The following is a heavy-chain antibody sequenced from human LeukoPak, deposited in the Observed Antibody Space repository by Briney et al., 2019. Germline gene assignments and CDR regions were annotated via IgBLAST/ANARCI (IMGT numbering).Heavy chain of an antibody. CDR3: ARPSHYDAFDI. V-gene: IGHV4-39*01. Sequence: SETLSLTCTVSGDSISSSTYYWAWIRQPPGKGLEWIGTILYSGSTYYNPSLKSRVTISVDTSKNQFSLKLSSVTAADTAVYYCARPSHYDAFDIWGQGTMVTVSS. CDR1: GDSISSSTYY. CDR2: ILYSGST. J-gene: IGHJ3*02.